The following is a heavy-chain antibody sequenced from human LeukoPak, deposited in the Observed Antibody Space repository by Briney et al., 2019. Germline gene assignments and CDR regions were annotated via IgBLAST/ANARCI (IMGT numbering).Heavy chain of an antibody. CDR3: ARSRSAGY. Sequence: PGGSLRLSCVGSGFTFSRYWLNWVRQAPGKGLEWVANIKRDGSEKYYVDSVKGRFTISRDNAKNSLYLQMDSLRAEDTAVYYCARSRSAGYWGQGTLVTVSS. CDR2: IKRDGSEK. CDR1: GFTFSRYW. V-gene: IGHV3-7*01. J-gene: IGHJ4*02.